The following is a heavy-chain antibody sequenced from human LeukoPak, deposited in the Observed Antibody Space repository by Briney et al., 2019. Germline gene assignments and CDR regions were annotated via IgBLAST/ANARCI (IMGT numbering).Heavy chain of an antibody. CDR3: ARGDALAGTFDY. CDR1: GLTFSSYA. CDR2: ISYDGSNK. D-gene: IGHD6-19*01. Sequence: GGSLRLSCAASGLTFSSYAMHWVRQAPGKGLEWVAVISYDGSNKYYADSVKGRFTISRDNSKNTLYLQMNSLRAEDTAVYYCARGDALAGTFDYWGQGTLVTVSS. J-gene: IGHJ4*02. V-gene: IGHV3-30*04.